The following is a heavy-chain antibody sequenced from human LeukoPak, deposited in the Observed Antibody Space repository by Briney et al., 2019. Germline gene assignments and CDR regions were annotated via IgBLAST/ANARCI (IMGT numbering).Heavy chain of an antibody. CDR1: GYTFTGYY. J-gene: IGHJ4*02. D-gene: IGHD3-22*01. CDR3: ARDRYYYDSSGYPFDY. Sequence: ASVKVSCKASGYTFTGYYMHWVRQAPGQGLEWMGWINPNSGGTNYAQKFQGRVTMTRDTSISTAYVELSRLRSDDTAVYYCARDRYYYDSSGYPFDYWGQGTLVTVSS. CDR2: INPNSGGT. V-gene: IGHV1-2*02.